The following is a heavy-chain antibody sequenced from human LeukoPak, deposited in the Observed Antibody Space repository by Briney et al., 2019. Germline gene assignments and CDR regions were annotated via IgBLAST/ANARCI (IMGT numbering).Heavy chain of an antibody. D-gene: IGHD6-13*01. Sequence: SETLSLTCTVSGGSISSSSYYWGWIRQPPGKGLGWIGSIYYSGNTYYNPSLKSRVTISVDTSKNQFSLKLSSVTAADTAVYYCARLFSSSWYRGAFDLWGQGTMVTVSS. CDR1: GGSISSSSYY. V-gene: IGHV4-39*01. CDR3: ARLFSSSWYRGAFDL. J-gene: IGHJ3*01. CDR2: IYYSGNT.